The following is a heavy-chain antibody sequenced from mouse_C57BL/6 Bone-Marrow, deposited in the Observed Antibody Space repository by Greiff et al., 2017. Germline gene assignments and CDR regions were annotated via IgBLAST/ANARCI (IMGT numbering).Heavy chain of an antibody. CDR2: IYPRSGNT. V-gene: IGHV1-81*01. CDR1: GYTFTSYG. J-gene: IGHJ4*01. CDR3: ARLCLYYYAMDY. Sequence: VKLMESGAELARPGASVKLSCKASGYTFTSYGISWVKQRTGQGLEWIGEIYPRSGNTYYNEKFKGKATLTADKSSSTAYMELRSLTSEDSAVYFCARLCLYYYAMDYWGQGTSVTVSS. D-gene: IGHD6-5*01.